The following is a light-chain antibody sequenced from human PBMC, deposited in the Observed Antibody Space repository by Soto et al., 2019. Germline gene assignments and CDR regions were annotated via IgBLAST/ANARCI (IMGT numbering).Light chain of an antibody. CDR3: QQYSVWPPS. CDR2: GVS. Sequence: EIMMTQSPATLSVSLGERATLSCRASQNVGNKLAWYQQKPGQAPRLLISGVSTRATDIPARFSGGGSGTEFTLIISSLQPEDFAIYYCQQYSVWPPSFGPGTKVDIK. CDR1: QNVGNK. J-gene: IGKJ3*01. V-gene: IGKV3-15*01.